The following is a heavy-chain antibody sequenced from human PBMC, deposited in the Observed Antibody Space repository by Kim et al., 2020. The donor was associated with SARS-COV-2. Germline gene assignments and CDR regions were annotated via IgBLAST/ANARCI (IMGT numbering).Heavy chain of an antibody. D-gene: IGHD6-13*01. CDR2: INPNSGGT. Sequence: ASVKVSCKASGYTFTGYYIHWVRQAPGQGLEWMGWINPNSGGTNYAQKFQGRVTMTRDTSISTAYMELSRLRSDDTAVYYCARERAVSSWYPYWGQGTLVTVSS. CDR1: GYTFTGYY. J-gene: IGHJ4*02. V-gene: IGHV1-2*02. CDR3: ARERAVSSWYPY.